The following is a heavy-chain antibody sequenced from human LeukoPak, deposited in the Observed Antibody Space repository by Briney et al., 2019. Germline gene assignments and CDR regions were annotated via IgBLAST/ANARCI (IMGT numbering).Heavy chain of an antibody. Sequence: PSETLSLTCTVSGGSISSYYWSWIRQPPGKGLEWXXXIYHSGSTNYNPSLKSRVTISVDTSKNQFSLKLSSVTAADTAVYYCAREKRAAAGLSAFDIWGQGTKVTVSS. CDR3: AREKRAAAGLSAFDI. V-gene: IGHV4-59*01. J-gene: IGHJ3*02. CDR2: IYHSGST. D-gene: IGHD6-13*01. CDR1: GGSISSYY.